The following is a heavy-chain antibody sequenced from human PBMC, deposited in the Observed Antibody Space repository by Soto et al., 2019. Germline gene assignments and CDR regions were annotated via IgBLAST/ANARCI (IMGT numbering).Heavy chain of an antibody. Sequence: QVQLVESGGGVVQPGKSLRLSCAASAFTFSNYTMHWVRQAPGKGLEWVALMSYDGSDKYYADAVKGRFTISRDNSKNTLYLNMDSLRVEDTALYYCAGRSGSSDYWGQGTLVTVSS. V-gene: IGHV3-30*04. D-gene: IGHD3-10*01. CDR1: AFTFSNYT. CDR2: MSYDGSDK. CDR3: AGRSGSSDY. J-gene: IGHJ4*02.